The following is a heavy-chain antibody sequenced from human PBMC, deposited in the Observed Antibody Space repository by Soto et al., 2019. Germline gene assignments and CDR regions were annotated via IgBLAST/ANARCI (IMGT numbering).Heavy chain of an antibody. V-gene: IGHV3-30-3*01. D-gene: IGHD2-2*01. CDR3: GRCSSTSCHLGADY. CDR2: ISFDGNNK. J-gene: IGHJ4*02. Sequence: LRLSCAASGFTFSSYALHWARQAPGRGLEWVALISFDGNNKYYANSVKGRFTISRDNSKNTLYLQMSSLRAEDTAVYYCGRCSSTSCHLGADYWGQGTLVTVSS. CDR1: GFTFSSYA.